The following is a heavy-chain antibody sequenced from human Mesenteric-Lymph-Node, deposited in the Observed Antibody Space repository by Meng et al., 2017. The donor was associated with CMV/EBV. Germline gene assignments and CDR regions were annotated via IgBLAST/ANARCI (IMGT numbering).Heavy chain of an antibody. J-gene: IGHJ4*02. V-gene: IGHV4-31*03. Sequence: CTVSAGSISSGAYYWSWIRQHPGKGLEWIGYIYYSGSTYYNPSLKSRVTISVDTSKNQFSLKLSSVTAANTAVYYCARDHGDYFDYWGQGTLVTVSS. CDR2: IYYSGST. D-gene: IGHD4-17*01. CDR1: AGSISSGAYY. CDR3: ARDHGDYFDY.